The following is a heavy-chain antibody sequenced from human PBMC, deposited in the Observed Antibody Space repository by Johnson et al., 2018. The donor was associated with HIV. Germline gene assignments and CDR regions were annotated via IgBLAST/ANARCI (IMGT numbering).Heavy chain of an antibody. CDR1: GFTFSSYG. CDR3: AKGEAQEGWIQLGSYAFDF. J-gene: IGHJ3*01. Sequence: QVQLVESGGGVVQPGRSLRLSCAASGFTFSSYGMHWVRQAPGKGLEWVAVIWYDGSNKYYADSVRGRFTISRDNSKNTLYLQMNSLRAEDTAVYYCAKGEAQEGWIQLGSYAFDFWGRGTMVTVSS. D-gene: IGHD5-18*01. V-gene: IGHV3-33*06. CDR2: IWYDGSNK.